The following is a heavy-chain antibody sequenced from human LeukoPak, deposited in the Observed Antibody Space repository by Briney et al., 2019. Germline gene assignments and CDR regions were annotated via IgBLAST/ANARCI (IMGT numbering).Heavy chain of an antibody. CDR3: AKPKGEVVTPYDAFDI. V-gene: IGHV3-21*01. Sequence: PGGSLRLSCAASGFTFTPYTINWVRQAPGKGLEWVSSSSSSNSYYADSVKGRFTISRDNAKKSVYLQMNSLRAGDTAVYYCAKPKGEVVTPYDAFDIWGQGTMVTVSS. D-gene: IGHD2-15*01. CDR1: GFTFTPYT. J-gene: IGHJ3*02. CDR2: SSSSNS.